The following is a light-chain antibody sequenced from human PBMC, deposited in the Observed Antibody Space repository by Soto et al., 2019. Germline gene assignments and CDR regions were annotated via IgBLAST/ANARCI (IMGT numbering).Light chain of an antibody. Sequence: QSVLTQPPSVSAAPGQKVTISCSGSSSNIGNNYVSWYQQPPGTAPKLLIYDNNKRPSGIPDRFSGSKSGTSATLGITGLQTGDEADYYCGTWDSSLSAFYVFGTGTKLTVL. CDR3: GTWDSSLSAFYV. J-gene: IGLJ1*01. CDR2: DNN. CDR1: SSNIGNNY. V-gene: IGLV1-51*01.